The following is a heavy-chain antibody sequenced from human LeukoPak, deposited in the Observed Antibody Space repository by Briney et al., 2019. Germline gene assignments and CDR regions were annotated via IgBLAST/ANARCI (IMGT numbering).Heavy chain of an antibody. CDR2: INGSGGST. D-gene: IGHD6-19*01. V-gene: IGHV3-23*01. Sequence: GGSLRLSCAASGFTFSSYAMSWVRQAPGKGLEWVSAINGSGGSTYYADSVKGRFTISRDNVKNSLYLQMNSLRAEDTAVYYCARERVASVAGTSRTTGYWGQGTLVTVSS. CDR1: GFTFSSYA. CDR3: ARERVASVAGTSRTTGY. J-gene: IGHJ4*02.